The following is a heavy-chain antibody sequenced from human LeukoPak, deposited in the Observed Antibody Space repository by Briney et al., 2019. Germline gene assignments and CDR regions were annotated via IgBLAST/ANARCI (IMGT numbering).Heavy chain of an antibody. CDR2: INPNSGGT. CDR1: GYTFTGYY. V-gene: IGHV1-2*02. J-gene: IGHJ4*02. Sequence: GASVKVSCKASGYTFTGYYMHWVRQAPGQGLEWMGWINPNSGGTNYAQKFQGRVTMTRDTSISTAYMELSRLRSDDTAVYYCARVDWLLSGHFDYWGQGTLVTVSS. D-gene: IGHD3-9*01. CDR3: ARVDWLLSGHFDY.